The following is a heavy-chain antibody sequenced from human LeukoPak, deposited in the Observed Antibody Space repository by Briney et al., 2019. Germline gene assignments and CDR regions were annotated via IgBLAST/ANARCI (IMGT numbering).Heavy chain of an antibody. V-gene: IGHV3-9*01. CDR3: AKDVQLVPAGYFQY. CDR1: GFTFDDYA. D-gene: IGHD6-13*01. CDR2: ISWNSGSI. J-gene: IGHJ1*01. Sequence: GGSLRLSCAASGFTFDDYAMHWVRQAPGKGLEWVSGISWNSGSIGYADSVKGRFTISRDNAKNSLYLQMNSLRAEDTALYYCAKDVQLVPAGYFQYWGQGTLVTVSS.